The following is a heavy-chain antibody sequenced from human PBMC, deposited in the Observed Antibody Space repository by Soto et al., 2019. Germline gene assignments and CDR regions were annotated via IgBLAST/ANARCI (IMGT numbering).Heavy chain of an antibody. CDR3: AKAPSYCSGGSCYFYYGMDV. CDR1: GFTFDDYA. D-gene: IGHD2-15*01. Sequence: EVQLVESGGGLVQPGRSLRLSCAASGFTFDDYAMHWVRQAPGKGLEWVSSISWNSGSIGYADSVKGRFTISRDNAKNSLYLQMNSLRAEDTALYYCAKAPSYCSGGSCYFYYGMDVWGQGTTVTVSS. V-gene: IGHV3-9*01. J-gene: IGHJ6*02. CDR2: ISWNSGSI.